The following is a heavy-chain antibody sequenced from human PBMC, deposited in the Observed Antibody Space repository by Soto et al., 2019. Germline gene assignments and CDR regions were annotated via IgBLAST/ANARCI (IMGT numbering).Heavy chain of an antibody. Sequence: QVQLVESGGGVVQPGRSLRLSCAASGFTFSSYGMHWVRQAPGKGLEWVAVIWYDGSNKYYADSVKGRFTISRDNSKNTLYLQMNSLRAEDTAVYYCARRKITIFGVARYGMDVWGQGTTVTVSS. D-gene: IGHD3-3*01. CDR1: GFTFSSYG. J-gene: IGHJ6*02. V-gene: IGHV3-33*01. CDR2: IWYDGSNK. CDR3: ARRKITIFGVARYGMDV.